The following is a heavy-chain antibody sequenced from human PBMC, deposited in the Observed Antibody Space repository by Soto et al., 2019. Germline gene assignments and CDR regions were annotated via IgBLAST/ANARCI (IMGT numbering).Heavy chain of an antibody. J-gene: IGHJ6*04. D-gene: IGHD2-15*01. Sequence: ASVKVSCNASGGTFSSYAISWVRQAPGQGLEWMGGIIPIFGTANYAQKFQGRVTITADESTSTAYMELSSLRSEDTAVYYCARGSVVVVAAVLGIDVCGEGTTVTVSS. CDR2: IIPIFGTA. CDR1: GGTFSSYA. V-gene: IGHV1-69*13. CDR3: ARGSVVVVAAVLGIDV.